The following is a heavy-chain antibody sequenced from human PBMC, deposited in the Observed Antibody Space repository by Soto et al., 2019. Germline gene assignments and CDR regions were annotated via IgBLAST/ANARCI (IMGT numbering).Heavy chain of an antibody. CDR2: IIPISGAS. J-gene: IGHJ2*01. Sequence: QVQLVQSGAEVKKPGSSVKVSCKASGGTFSSYAISWVRQAPGQGLEWMGGIIPISGASIYAQKFQSRVTRTADESTSTGYMQLSSLTSQHTSVYYCARVVTVVKSFHYWYFDLWGRGTLVTVSS. CDR1: GGTFSSYA. D-gene: IGHD2-15*01. V-gene: IGHV1-69*12. CDR3: ARVVTVVKSFHYWYFDL.